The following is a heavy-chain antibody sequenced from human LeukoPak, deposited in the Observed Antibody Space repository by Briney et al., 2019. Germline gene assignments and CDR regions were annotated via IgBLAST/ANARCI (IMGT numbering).Heavy chain of an antibody. J-gene: IGHJ5*02. CDR2: IIPILGLA. CDR3: ARVPLYSLWGPWFDP. D-gene: IGHD5-18*01. Sequence: SVKVSCKASGDTFSSTAITWVRQAPGQGLEWMGRIIPILGLANYAQRFQGRVTISADNSTSTTYLELSSPTFEDTAVYYCARVPLYSLWGPWFDPWGQGTLVTVSA. CDR1: GDTFSSTA. V-gene: IGHV1-69*04.